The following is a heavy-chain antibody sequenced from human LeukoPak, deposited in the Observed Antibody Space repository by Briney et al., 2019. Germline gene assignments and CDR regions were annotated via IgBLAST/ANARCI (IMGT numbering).Heavy chain of an antibody. CDR1: GYTFTDYY. CDR2: INPNSGGT. J-gene: IGHJ5*02. V-gene: IGHV1-2*02. Sequence: GASVTLSCKASGYTFTDYYIHWVRQAPGQGLEWMGWINPNSGGTNYAQNFQGRVTMTRDTSISTAYMELSRLRSDDTAVYYCARDLELWGQGTLVAVSS. CDR3: ARDLEL.